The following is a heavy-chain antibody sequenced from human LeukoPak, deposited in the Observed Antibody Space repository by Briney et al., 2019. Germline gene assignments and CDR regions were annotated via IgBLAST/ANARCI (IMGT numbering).Heavy chain of an antibody. J-gene: IGHJ4*02. CDR2: IWYDGSNK. CDR1: GFTFSSYG. Sequence: GRSLRLSCAASGFTFSSYGMHWVRQAPGKGLEWVAVIWYDGSNKYYADSVKGRFTISRDNSKNTLYLQMNSLRAEDTAVYYCARGFWHYYDSSGYPPYFDYWGQGTLVTVSS. D-gene: IGHD3-22*01. V-gene: IGHV3-33*01. CDR3: ARGFWHYYDSSGYPPYFDY.